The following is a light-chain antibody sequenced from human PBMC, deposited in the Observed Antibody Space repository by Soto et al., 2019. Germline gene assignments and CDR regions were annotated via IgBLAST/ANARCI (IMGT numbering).Light chain of an antibody. CDR2: EVR. CDR1: SSDVGGYDY. Sequence: QSALTQPASVSGSPGQSITISCTGTSSDVGGYDYVSWYQQHPGKAPKLMIYEVRNRPSGVSHRFSGSKSGNTASLIISGLQAEDEADYYCSSYTTTTWVFVAGTQLTVL. J-gene: IGLJ3*02. V-gene: IGLV2-14*01. CDR3: SSYTTTTWV.